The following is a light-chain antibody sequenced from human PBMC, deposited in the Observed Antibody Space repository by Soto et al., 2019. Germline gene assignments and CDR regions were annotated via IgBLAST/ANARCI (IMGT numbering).Light chain of an antibody. Sequence: EIVLAQSLGTLSLSQGGRATLSCRASQSVRSSYLAWYQQRPGQAPRLLIFGASFRATGIPDRFSGSGSGTDFTLTISRLEPEDFAVYYCQHYGSPLTFGGGTKVDIK. CDR1: QSVRSSY. J-gene: IGKJ4*01. V-gene: IGKV3-20*01. CDR2: GAS. CDR3: QHYGSPLT.